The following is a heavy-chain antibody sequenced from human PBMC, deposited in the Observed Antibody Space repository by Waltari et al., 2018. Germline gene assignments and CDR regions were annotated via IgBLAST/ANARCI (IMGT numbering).Heavy chain of an antibody. J-gene: IGHJ4*02. CDR1: GGSISSSSYY. CDR3: ARMSGYYRGDYFDY. Sequence: QLQLQESGPGLVKPSETLSLTCTVSGGSISSSSYYWGWIRQPPGKGLEWIGSIYYSGGTYYNPSLKSRVTISVDTSKNQFSLKLSSVTAADTAVYYCARMSGYYRGDYFDYWGQGTLVTVSS. CDR2: IYYSGGT. V-gene: IGHV4-39*07. D-gene: IGHD3-3*01.